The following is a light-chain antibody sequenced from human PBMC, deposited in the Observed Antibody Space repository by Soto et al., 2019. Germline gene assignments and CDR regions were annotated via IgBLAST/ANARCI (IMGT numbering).Light chain of an antibody. CDR3: QQYDSYPLT. V-gene: IGKV1-5*01. CDR1: QSISTW. Sequence: DIHMTQSPSSLSASVGDTVTITCRASQSISTWLAWYQQKPGKAPKLLIYDVSTLESGVPPRFSGSGSGTDFTLTISSLQADDFATYYCQQYDSYPLTFGGGTKVDI. J-gene: IGKJ4*01. CDR2: DVS.